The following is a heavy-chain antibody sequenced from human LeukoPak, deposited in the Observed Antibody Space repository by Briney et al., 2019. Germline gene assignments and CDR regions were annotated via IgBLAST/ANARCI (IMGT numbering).Heavy chain of an antibody. CDR2: ICYSGST. V-gene: IGHV4-39*01. J-gene: IGHJ4*02. CDR1: GGSISSSSYC. D-gene: IGHD5-12*01. CDR3: ARLGYSGYDLYYFDY. Sequence: SETLSLTCTVSGGSISSSSYCWGWIRQPPGKGREWIGSICYSGSTFYNPSLKSRVTISVDTSKNQFSLKLSSVTAADTAVYYCARLGYSGYDLYYFDYWGQGTLVTVSS.